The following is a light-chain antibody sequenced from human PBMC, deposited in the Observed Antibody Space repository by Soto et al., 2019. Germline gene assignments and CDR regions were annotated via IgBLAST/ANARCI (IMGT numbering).Light chain of an antibody. CDR1: RSVSSS. J-gene: IGKJ4*01. CDR2: GAS. V-gene: IGKV3-15*01. Sequence: EIVMTQSPVTLSVSPGERATLSCRASRSVSSSLAWYQQKPGQAPRLLISGASTRATGIPARFTGSESGTEFTLTISSLQSEDFAIYYCQQYDNWPPLTFGGGTKVDIK. CDR3: QQYDNWPPLT.